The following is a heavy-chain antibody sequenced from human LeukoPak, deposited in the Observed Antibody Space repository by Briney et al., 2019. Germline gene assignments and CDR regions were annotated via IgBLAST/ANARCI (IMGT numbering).Heavy chain of an antibody. CDR2: IYYSGNT. V-gene: IGHV4-39*01. Sequence: SETLSLTCTVSGGSIDRSSYYWGWIRQPPGKGLEWIGSIYYSGNTYYNSSLKSRITISVNTTKNQVALKLSSVTAADTAVYYCARVRGPDGWFAPWGQGTLVSVSS. CDR1: GGSIDRSSYY. J-gene: IGHJ5*02. CDR3: ARVRGPDGWFAP.